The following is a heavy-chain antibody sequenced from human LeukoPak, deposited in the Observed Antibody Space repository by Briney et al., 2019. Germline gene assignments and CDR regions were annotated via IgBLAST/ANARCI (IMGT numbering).Heavy chain of an antibody. CDR1: GFSFGSYE. Sequence: GGSLRLSCVGSGFSFGSYEINWVRQAPGKGLEWVSYISDIGTTTHYADSVKGRFTIFRDNAKNSVYLLMGSLMAEDTAIYYCARDRSKVTAYDDALDIWGQGTMVTVSS. D-gene: IGHD2-21*02. CDR2: ISDIGTTT. CDR3: ARDRSKVTAYDDALDI. V-gene: IGHV3-48*03. J-gene: IGHJ3*02.